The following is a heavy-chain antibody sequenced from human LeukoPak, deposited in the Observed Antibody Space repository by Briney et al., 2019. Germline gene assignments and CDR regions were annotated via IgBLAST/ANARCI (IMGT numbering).Heavy chain of an antibody. CDR3: ARGLPATYYYYYGMDV. CDR1: DGSFSGYY. CDR2: INHSGST. Sequence: PSETLSLTCAVYDGSFSGYYWSWIRQPPGKGLEWMWEINHSGSTNYNPSLKSRVTISVDTSKNQFSLKLSSVTAADTSVYYCARGLPATYYYYYGMDVWGQGTTVTVSS. V-gene: IGHV4-34*01. J-gene: IGHJ6*02.